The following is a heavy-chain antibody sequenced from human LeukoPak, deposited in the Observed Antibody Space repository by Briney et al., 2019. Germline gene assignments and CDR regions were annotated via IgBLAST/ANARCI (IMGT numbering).Heavy chain of an antibody. V-gene: IGHV1-69*13. CDR3: ARDRESMGATTDAFDI. J-gene: IGHJ3*02. CDR1: GGTFSSFA. CDR2: IIPIFGTA. D-gene: IGHD1-26*01. Sequence: ASVKVSCKASGGTFSSFAISWVRQAPGQGLEWMGGIIPIFGTANYAQKFQGRVTITADESTSTAYMELSSLRSEDTAVYYCARDRESMGATTDAFDIWGQGIMVTVSS.